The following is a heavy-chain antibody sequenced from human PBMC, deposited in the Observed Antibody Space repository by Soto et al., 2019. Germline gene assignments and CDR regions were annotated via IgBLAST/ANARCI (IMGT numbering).Heavy chain of an antibody. CDR3: ARHVGLGYCSGGSCSGPTTNYYGMDV. Sequence: QLQLQESGPGLVKPSETLSLTCTVSGGSISSSSYYWGWIRQPPGKGLEWIGSIYYTGSTYYNPSLTSRVTISVDTSKRQFSLKLSSMTAADTAVYYCARHVGLGYCSGGSCSGPTTNYYGMDVWGQGTTVSVSS. D-gene: IGHD2-15*01. CDR1: GGSISSSSYY. J-gene: IGHJ6*02. CDR2: IYYTGST. V-gene: IGHV4-39*01.